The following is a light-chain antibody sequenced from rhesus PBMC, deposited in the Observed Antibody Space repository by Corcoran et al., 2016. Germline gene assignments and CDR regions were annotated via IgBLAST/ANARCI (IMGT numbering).Light chain of an antibody. CDR2: SAS. Sequence: DIQMTQSPSSLSASVGDRVTVTCRASQAINKGLSWYQQKPGKAPTLLISSASSLQTGVSSRFSGSGSGTDFTLTISSLQPEDVATYYCLQAYTTPYSFGQGTKVEIK. CDR1: QAINKG. V-gene: IGKV1-94*01. CDR3: LQAYTTPYS. J-gene: IGKJ2*01.